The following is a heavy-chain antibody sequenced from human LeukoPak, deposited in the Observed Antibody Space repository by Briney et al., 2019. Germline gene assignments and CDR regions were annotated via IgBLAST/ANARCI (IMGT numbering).Heavy chain of an antibody. D-gene: IGHD5-18*01. V-gene: IGHV4-4*07. J-gene: IGHJ6*03. Sequence: SETLSLTCTVSGGSISSYYWSWIRQPAGKGLEWIGRIYTSGSTNYTPSLKSRVTMSVDTSKNQFSLKLSSVTAADTAVYYCARGPGHTAMVTRYYYMDVWGKGTTVTVSS. CDR1: GGSISSYY. CDR2: IYTSGST. CDR3: ARGPGHTAMVTRYYYMDV.